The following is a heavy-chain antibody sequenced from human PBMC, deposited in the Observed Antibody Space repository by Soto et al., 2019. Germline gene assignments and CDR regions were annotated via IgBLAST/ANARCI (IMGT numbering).Heavy chain of an antibody. D-gene: IGHD3-22*01. CDR2: ISWDGGST. CDR1: GFTFDDYA. Sequence: GGSLRLSCAASGFTFDDYAMHWVRQAPGKGLEWVSLISWDGGSTYYADSVKGRFTISRDNSKNSLYLQMNSLRAEDTALYYCAKGSMTYYYGMDVWGQGTTVTVSS. J-gene: IGHJ6*02. V-gene: IGHV3-43D*03. CDR3: AKGSMTYYYGMDV.